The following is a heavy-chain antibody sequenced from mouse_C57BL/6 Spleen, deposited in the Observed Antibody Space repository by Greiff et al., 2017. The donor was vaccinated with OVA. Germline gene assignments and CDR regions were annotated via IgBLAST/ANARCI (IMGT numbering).Heavy chain of an antibody. V-gene: IGHV1-63*01. D-gene: IGHD2-4*01. Sequence: QVQLQQSGAELVRPGTSVKMSCKASGYTFTNYWIGWAKQRPGHGLEWIGDIYPGGGYTNYNEKFKGKATLTADKSSSTAYMQFSSLTSEDSAIYYCARLGDYDVGYYAMDYWGQGTSVTVSS. J-gene: IGHJ4*01. CDR1: GYTFTNYW. CDR3: ARLGDYDVGYYAMDY. CDR2: IYPGGGYT.